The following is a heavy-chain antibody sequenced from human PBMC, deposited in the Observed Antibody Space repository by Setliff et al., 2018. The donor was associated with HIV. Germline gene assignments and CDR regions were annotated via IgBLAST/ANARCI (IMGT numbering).Heavy chain of an antibody. CDR3: ARARNYDWGMDV. CDR1: GYSFTGYC. Sequence: GESLMIYRKASGYSFTGYCVGWVRQMPGKGLEWMGIIYAADSDTRYWPSFEGQVTISAEKYISTAYLQWSSLKASDTAMYYCARARNYDWGMDVWGKGTTVTVSS. D-gene: IGHD3-16*01. V-gene: IGHV5-51*01. CDR2: IYAADSDT. J-gene: IGHJ6*04.